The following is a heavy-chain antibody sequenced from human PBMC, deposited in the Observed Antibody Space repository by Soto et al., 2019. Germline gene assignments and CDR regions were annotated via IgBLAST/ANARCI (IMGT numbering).Heavy chain of an antibody. CDR3: TRGGRSSSYFWHD. J-gene: IGHJ4*02. D-gene: IGHD6-13*01. CDR2: ISNRRGDT. V-gene: IGHV3-11*06. CDR1: GFTFSDYY. Sequence: QVQLVESGGGLVKPGGSLRLSCAASGFTFSDYYMTWIRQAPGKGLEWVSQISNRRGDTNYAASVKGRFTISRDKAKHSVYLQRNSLRAEDPAVYDCTRGGRSSSYFWHDWGQGTLVTVSS.